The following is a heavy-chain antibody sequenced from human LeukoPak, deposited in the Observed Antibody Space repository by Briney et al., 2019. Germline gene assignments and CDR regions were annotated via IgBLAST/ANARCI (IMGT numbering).Heavy chain of an antibody. J-gene: IGHJ2*01. CDR1: GGSISSSNW. V-gene: IGHV4-4*02. CDR2: IYHSGST. D-gene: IGHD4-11*01. Sequence: PSGTLSLTCAVSGGSISSSNWWSWVRQPPGKGLEWIGEIYHSGSTNYNPSLKSRVTMSVDTSNNQVSLKLTSMTAADTAVYYCARYSNFWYFDLWGRGALVTVSS. CDR3: ARYSNFWYFDL.